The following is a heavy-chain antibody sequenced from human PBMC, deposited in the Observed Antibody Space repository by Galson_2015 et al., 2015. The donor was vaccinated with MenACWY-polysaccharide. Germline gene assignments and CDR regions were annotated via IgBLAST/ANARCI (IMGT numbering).Heavy chain of an antibody. CDR1: GYTFRSYG. Sequence: SVKVSCKASGYTFRSYGITWVRQAPGQGLEWMGWTYPYNGNTKYSQKFQDRLTLTTDISTSTAYMELQTLTSDDTAVYFCARGGPSGEHVRYWGQGPLVTVSS. CDR2: TYPYNGNT. J-gene: IGHJ4*02. CDR3: ARGGPSGEHVRY. D-gene: IGHD4-17*01. V-gene: IGHV1-18*01.